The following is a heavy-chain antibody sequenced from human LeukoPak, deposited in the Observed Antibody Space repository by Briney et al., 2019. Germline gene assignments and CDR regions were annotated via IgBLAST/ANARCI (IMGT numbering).Heavy chain of an antibody. CDR1: GFTFSDYA. D-gene: IGHD6-13*01. CDR2: ISGGGTYT. J-gene: IGHJ4*02. V-gene: IGHV3-23*01. CDR3: AKGKYSSSWYLDY. Sequence: GGSLRLSCAFSGFTFSDYAVAWVRQAPGRGLGLDSAISGGGTYTSYAASVKGRFTSSRDDSKNTLNLQINSRRAEDTAVYYCAKGKYSSSWYLDYWGQGTLVTVSS.